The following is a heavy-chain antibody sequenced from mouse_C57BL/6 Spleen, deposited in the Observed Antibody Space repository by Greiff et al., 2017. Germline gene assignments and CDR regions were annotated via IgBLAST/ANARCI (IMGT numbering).Heavy chain of an antibody. CDR1: GYTFTSYW. CDR2: IYPGNSDT. Sequence: EVQRVESGTVLARPGASVKMSCKTSGYTFTSYWMHWVKQRPGQGLAWIGAIYPGNSDTSYNQKFKGKAKLTAVTSASTAYMELSSLTNEDSAVYYCTRSGYYGSSWCAYWGQGTLVTVSA. V-gene: IGHV1-5*01. J-gene: IGHJ3*01. CDR3: TRSGYYGSSWCAY. D-gene: IGHD1-1*01.